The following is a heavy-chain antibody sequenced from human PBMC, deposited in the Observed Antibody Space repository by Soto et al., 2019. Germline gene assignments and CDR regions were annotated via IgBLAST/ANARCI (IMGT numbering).Heavy chain of an antibody. Sequence: GGSLRLSCAASGFTFSSYGMHWVRQAPGKGLEWVAVISYDGSNKYYADSVKGRFTISRDNSKNTLYLQMNSLRAEDTAVYYCANVCYYDSSGPYWGQGTLVTVS. J-gene: IGHJ4*02. CDR1: GFTFSSYG. V-gene: IGHV3-30*18. CDR2: ISYDGSNK. CDR3: ANVCYYDSSGPY. D-gene: IGHD3-22*01.